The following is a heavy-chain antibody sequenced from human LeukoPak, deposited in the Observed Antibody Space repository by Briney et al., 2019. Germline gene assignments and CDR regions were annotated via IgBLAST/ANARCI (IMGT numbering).Heavy chain of an antibody. CDR1: GGSISSYY. V-gene: IGHV4-34*01. J-gene: IGHJ4*02. CDR3: ARGMIAAAAHFDY. D-gene: IGHD6-13*01. Sequence: SETLSLTCTVSGGSISSYYWSWIRQPPGKGLEWIGEINHSGSTNYNPSLKSRVTISVDTSKNQFSLKLSSVTAADTAVYYCARGMIAAAAHFDYWGQGTLVTVSS. CDR2: INHSGST.